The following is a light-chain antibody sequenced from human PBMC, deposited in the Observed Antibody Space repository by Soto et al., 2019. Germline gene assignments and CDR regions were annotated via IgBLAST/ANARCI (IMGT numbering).Light chain of an antibody. V-gene: IGKV3-20*01. Sequence: FVLTQSPGNLSLSPGERATLSCKVSQSVTNSELAWYQQKPGQAPRLLIYAASSRATGIPDRFSGGGSGTDFTLTISRLEPEDSAVYYCQNHGTTFGQGTKVDIK. CDR1: QSVTNSE. CDR3: QNHGTT. J-gene: IGKJ1*01. CDR2: AAS.